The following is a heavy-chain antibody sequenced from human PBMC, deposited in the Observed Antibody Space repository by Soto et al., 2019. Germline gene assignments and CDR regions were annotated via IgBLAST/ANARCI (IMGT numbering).Heavy chain of an antibody. J-gene: IGHJ4*02. CDR2: IYKSGST. CDR1: GDSISDYH. Sequence: SETLSLTCTVSGDSISDYHWSWVRQPPGKGLEWIAYIYKSGSTNYNPSLKSRGTVSVDTSRMQFSLNLNSATAADTAIYYCARSELGIATKPYIFDYWGRGTLVTVSS. CDR3: ARSELGIATKPYIFDY. D-gene: IGHD2-21*01. V-gene: IGHV4-59*01.